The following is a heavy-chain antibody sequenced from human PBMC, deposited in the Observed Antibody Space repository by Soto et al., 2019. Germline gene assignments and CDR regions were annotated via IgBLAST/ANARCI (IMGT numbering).Heavy chain of an antibody. V-gene: IGHV3-21*01. CDR3: ARGSSSWFYLMDV. D-gene: IGHD6-13*01. J-gene: IGHJ6*02. CDR2: ISSGSSYI. CDR1: GFTFSSYS. Sequence: PGGSLRLSCAASGFTFSSYSMSWVRQAPGKGLEWVSSISSGSSYIYDADSVKGRCTISRDNAKSSLYLQMNSLRVEDTAVYYGARGSSSWFYLMDVWGQGTTVTVSS.